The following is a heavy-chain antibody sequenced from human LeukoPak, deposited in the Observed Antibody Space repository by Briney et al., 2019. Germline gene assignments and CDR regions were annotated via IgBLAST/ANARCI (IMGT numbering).Heavy chain of an antibody. V-gene: IGHV4-4*07. CDR1: GGSISSYY. Sequence: SETLSLTCTVSGGSISSYYWSWIRQPAGKGLEWIGRIYTSGSTNYNPSLKSRVTMSVDTSKNQFSLKLSSVTAADTAVYYWAREGSSGYNVYFDSWGQGTLVTVPS. CDR3: AREGSSGYNVYFDS. CDR2: IYTSGST. J-gene: IGHJ4*02. D-gene: IGHD6-13*01.